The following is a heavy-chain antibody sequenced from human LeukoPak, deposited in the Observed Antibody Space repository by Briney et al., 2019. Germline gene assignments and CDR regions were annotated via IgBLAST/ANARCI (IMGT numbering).Heavy chain of an antibody. D-gene: IGHD6-13*01. CDR1: GFTFSSYA. Sequence: PGRSLRLSCAASGFTFSSYAMHWVRQAPGKGLEWVAVISYDGSNKYYADSVKGRFTISRDNSKNTLYLQMNSLRAEDTAVYYCARDRELGSSSWYGYYYYYYGMDVWGQGTTVTVSS. J-gene: IGHJ6*02. V-gene: IGHV3-30-3*01. CDR2: ISYDGSNK. CDR3: ARDRELGSSSWYGYYYYYYGMDV.